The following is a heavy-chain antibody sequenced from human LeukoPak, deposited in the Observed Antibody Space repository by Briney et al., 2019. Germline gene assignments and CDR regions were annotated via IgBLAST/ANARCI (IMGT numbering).Heavy chain of an antibody. V-gene: IGHV1-2*02. Sequence: ASVKVSCKASGYTFTGYYMHWVRQAPGQGLEWMGWINPNSGGTNYAQKFQGRVTMTRDTSISTAYMELSRLRSDDTAVYYCARVPGVVVTAIRPFDYWGQGTLVTVPS. CDR3: ARVPGVVVTAIRPFDY. J-gene: IGHJ4*02. CDR2: INPNSGGT. CDR1: GYTFTGYY. D-gene: IGHD2-21*02.